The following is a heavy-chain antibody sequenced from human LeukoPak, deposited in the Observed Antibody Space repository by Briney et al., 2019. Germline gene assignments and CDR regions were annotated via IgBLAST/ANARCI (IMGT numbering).Heavy chain of an antibody. CDR2: ISWNSGSI. Sequence: GRSLRLSCAASGFTFDDYAMHWVRQAPGKGLEWVSGISWNSGSIVYADSVKGRFTISRDNAKNSLYLQMDSKRAEDMALYYCAKGMATETTRAFDIWGQGTLVTVSS. CDR3: AKGMATETTRAFDI. D-gene: IGHD5-12*01. CDR1: GFTFDDYA. J-gene: IGHJ3*02. V-gene: IGHV3-9*03.